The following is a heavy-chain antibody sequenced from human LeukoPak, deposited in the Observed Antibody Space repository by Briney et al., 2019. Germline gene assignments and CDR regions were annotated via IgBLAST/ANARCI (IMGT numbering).Heavy chain of an antibody. CDR1: GFTFSSYA. CDR2: ISGSGTST. D-gene: IGHD3-10*01. V-gene: IGHV3-23*01. J-gene: IGHJ4*02. Sequence: GGSLRLSCAASGFTFSSYAMSWVRQAPGKGLEWVSAISGSGTSTYYADSVRGRFTISRDNSKNTLYLQMNSLRAEDTAVYYCAKDVAFNYGGLGGLYFDYWGQGTLVTVSS. CDR3: AKDVAFNYGGLGGLYFDY.